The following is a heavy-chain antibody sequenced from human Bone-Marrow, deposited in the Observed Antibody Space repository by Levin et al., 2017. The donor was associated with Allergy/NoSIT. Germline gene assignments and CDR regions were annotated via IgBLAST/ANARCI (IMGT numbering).Heavy chain of an antibody. CDR1: GFTFSSYW. CDR3: ATSPGGYSYGLPYYYYYYGMDV. CDR2: IKQDGSEK. Sequence: GESLKISCAASGFTFSSYWMSWVRQAPGKGLEWVANIKQDGSEKYYVDSVKGRFTISRDNAKNSLYLQMNSLRAEDTAVYYCATSPGGYSYGLPYYYYYYGMDVWGQGTTVTVSS. J-gene: IGHJ6*02. V-gene: IGHV3-7*01. D-gene: IGHD5-18*01.